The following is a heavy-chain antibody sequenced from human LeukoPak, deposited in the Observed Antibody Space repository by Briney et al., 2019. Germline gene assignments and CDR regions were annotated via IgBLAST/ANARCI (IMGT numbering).Heavy chain of an antibody. V-gene: IGHV3-23*01. Sequence: GGSLRLSCAASGFTFSSYAMSWVRQAPEKGLEWVSAISGSGGSTYYADSVKGRFTISRDNSKNTLYLQMDSLRAEDTAVYYCAKSPKELAPLGARTGGQGTLVTVSS. D-gene: IGHD1-7*01. J-gene: IGHJ4*02. CDR2: ISGSGGST. CDR1: GFTFSSYA. CDR3: AKSPKELAPLGART.